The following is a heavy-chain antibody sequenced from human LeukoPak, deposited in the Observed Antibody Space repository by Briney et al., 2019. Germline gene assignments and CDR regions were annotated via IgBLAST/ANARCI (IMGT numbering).Heavy chain of an antibody. CDR1: GYTFTSYA. CDR2: ISAGNGNT. J-gene: IGHJ4*02. D-gene: IGHD6-19*01. CDR3: ARSYIASSGPCDY. Sequence: ASVKVSCKASGYTFTSYAIHWVRQAPGQRLEWMGWISAGNGNTKYSQNFQGRVTFISNTSATTAFMELSSLRSEDTAVYYCARSYIASSGPCDYWGQGTLVTVSS. V-gene: IGHV1-3*01.